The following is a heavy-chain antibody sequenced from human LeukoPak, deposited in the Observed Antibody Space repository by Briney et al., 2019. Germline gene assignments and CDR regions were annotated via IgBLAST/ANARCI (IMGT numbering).Heavy chain of an antibody. CDR3: ARVSVRGVLPPYFDY. CDR2: IKQDGSEK. CDR1: GFTFSSYS. V-gene: IGHV3-7*01. Sequence: GGSLRLSCAASGFTFSSYSMSWVRQAPGKGLEWVANIKQDGSEKYYVDSVKGRFTISRDNAKNSLYLQMNSLRAEDTAVYYCARVSVRGVLPPYFDYWGQGTLVTVSS. D-gene: IGHD3-10*01. J-gene: IGHJ4*02.